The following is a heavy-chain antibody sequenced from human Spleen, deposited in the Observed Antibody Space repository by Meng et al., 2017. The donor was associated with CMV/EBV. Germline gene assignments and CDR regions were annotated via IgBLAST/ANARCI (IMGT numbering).Heavy chain of an antibody. D-gene: IGHD2-2*01. J-gene: IGHJ1*01. CDR3: ATEDRVPGDTLRFQD. V-gene: IGHV1-69-2*01. CDR2: IDPEDGIT. CDR1: SYSFNDYY. Sequence: SSYSFNDYYMHWVQQAPGKGLEWMGLIDPEDGITIYAENFQGRVAITADTSTDTAYMELRSLRSEDTAIYYCATEDRVPGDTLRFQDWGQGTLVTVSS.